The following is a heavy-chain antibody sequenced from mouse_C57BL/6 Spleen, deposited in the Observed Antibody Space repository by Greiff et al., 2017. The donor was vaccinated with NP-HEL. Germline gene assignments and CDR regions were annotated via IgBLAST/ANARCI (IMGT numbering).Heavy chain of an antibody. J-gene: IGHJ2*01. V-gene: IGHV7-3*01. D-gene: IGHD4-1*02. CDR2: IRNKANGYTT. Sequence: EVMLVESGGGLVQPGGSLSLSCAASGFTFTDYYMSWVRQPPGKALEWLGFIRNKANGYTTEYSASVKGRFTISRDNSQSILYLQMYALRAEDSATYYCARFPQLGKSFDYWGQGTTLTVSS. CDR1: GFTFTDYY. CDR3: ARFPQLGKSFDY.